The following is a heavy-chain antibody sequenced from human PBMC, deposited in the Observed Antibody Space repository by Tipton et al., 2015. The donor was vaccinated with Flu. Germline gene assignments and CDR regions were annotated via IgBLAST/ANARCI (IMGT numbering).Heavy chain of an antibody. V-gene: IGHV4-59*10. D-gene: IGHD5/OR15-5a*01. CDR2: IYTSGST. Sequence: TLSLTCAVYGGSFSGYYWSWIRQPAGKGLEWIGRIYTSGSTNYNPSLKSRVTISVDTSKNQFSLKLSSVTAADTAVYYCARQALAYSTSHHFDYWGQGTLVTVSS. CDR3: ARQALAYSTSHHFDY. J-gene: IGHJ4*02. CDR1: GGSFSGYY.